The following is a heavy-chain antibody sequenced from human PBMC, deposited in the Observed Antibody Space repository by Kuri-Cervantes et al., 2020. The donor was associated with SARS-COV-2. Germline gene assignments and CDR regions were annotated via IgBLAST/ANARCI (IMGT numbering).Heavy chain of an antibody. CDR1: EYNFSGYY. CDR2: ISAYNGNT. J-gene: IGHJ4*02. CDR3: ARGPGSYHIWYYFDY. V-gene: IGHV1-18*04. Sequence: ASVKVSCKASEYNFSGYYLHWVRQAPGQGLEWMGWISAYNGNTNYAQKLQGRVTMTTDTSTSTAYMELRSLRSDDTAVYYCARGPGSYHIWYYFDYWGQGTLVTVSS. D-gene: IGHD1-26*01.